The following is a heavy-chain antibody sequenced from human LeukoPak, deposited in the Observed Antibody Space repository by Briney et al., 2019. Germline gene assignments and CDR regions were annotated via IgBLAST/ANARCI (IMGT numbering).Heavy chain of an antibody. CDR2: VNHSGST. J-gene: IGHJ4*02. V-gene: IGHV4-34*01. Sequence: SETLSLTCAVYGGSFSGYYWSWIRQPPGKGLEWIGEVNHSGSTNYNPSLKSRVTISIDTSKNQFSLKLSSVTAADTAVYYCARLYDSSGYSIYCGQGTLVTVSS. CDR3: ARLYDSSGYSIY. CDR1: GGSFSGYY. D-gene: IGHD3-22*01.